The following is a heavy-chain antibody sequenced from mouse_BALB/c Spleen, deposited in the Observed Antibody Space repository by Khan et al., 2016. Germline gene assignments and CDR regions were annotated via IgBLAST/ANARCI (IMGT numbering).Heavy chain of an antibody. CDR2: ISDGGSYT. CDR1: GFTFSDYY. Sequence: EVELVESGGGLVKPGGSLKLSCAASGFTFSDYYMYWVRQTPEKRLEWVATISDGGSYTYYPDSVKERFTISRDNAKNNLYLQMSSLKSEDTAMYYGARGGYYAMDYWGQGTSVTVSS. V-gene: IGHV5-4*02. J-gene: IGHJ4*01. CDR3: ARGGYYAMDY.